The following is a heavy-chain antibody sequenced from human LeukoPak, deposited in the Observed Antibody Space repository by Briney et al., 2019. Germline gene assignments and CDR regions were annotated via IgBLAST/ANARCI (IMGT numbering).Heavy chain of an antibody. V-gene: IGHV3-74*01. D-gene: IGHD4-23*01. J-gene: IGHJ4*02. Sequence: GGSLRLSCAASGFTFTTYWMHWVRQAPGKGLVWVSHINSDGSITSYADSVKGRFTISRDNAKNTLYLQMNSLRVEDTAVYYCARGRPHGNDYWGQGTLVTVSS. CDR3: ARGRPHGNDY. CDR1: GFTFTTYW. CDR2: INSDGSIT.